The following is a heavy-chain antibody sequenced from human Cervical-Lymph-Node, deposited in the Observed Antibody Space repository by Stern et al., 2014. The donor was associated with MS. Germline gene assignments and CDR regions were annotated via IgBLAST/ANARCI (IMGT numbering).Heavy chain of an antibody. Sequence: EMQLVESGGGLVKPGGSLRLSCAASGFTFSSYSMNWVRQAPGKGLEWVSSISSSSSYIHYADSVKGRFTISRDNAKNSLYLQMNSLRAEDTAVYYCARESYYYDSSGYDYWGQGTLVTVSS. J-gene: IGHJ4*02. D-gene: IGHD3-22*01. CDR1: GFTFSSYS. CDR2: ISSSSSYI. CDR3: ARESYYYDSSGYDY. V-gene: IGHV3-21*01.